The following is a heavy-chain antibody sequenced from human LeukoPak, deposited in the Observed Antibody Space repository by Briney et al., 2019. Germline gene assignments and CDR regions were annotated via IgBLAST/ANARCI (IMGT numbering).Heavy chain of an antibody. CDR3: AREDSSHYYFDY. V-gene: IGHV1-69*01. J-gene: IGHJ4*02. D-gene: IGHD6-13*01. CDR1: GGTFSSYA. CDR2: IIPIFGTA. Sequence: SVKVSCKASGGTFSSYAISWVRQAPGQGLEWMGGIIPIFGTANYAQKFQGRVTITADESTSTAYMELSSLRSEGTAVYYCAREDSSHYYFDYWGQGTLVTVSS.